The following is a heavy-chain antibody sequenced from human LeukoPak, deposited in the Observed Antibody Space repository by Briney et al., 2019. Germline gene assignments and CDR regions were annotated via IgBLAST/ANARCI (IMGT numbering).Heavy chain of an antibody. CDR3: ARHGEYGGYKGENFDI. V-gene: IGHV5-51*01. CDR1: GYSFTSYW. CDR2: IYPGNSDT. J-gene: IGHJ3*02. D-gene: IGHD4-23*01. Sequence: GESLKISCKASGYSFTSYWIGWVRQMPGKGLEWMSLIYPGNSDTRYSPSVQGQVTVSVDRSISTAYLQWSSLKASDTAMYYCARHGEYGGYKGENFDIWGQGTMVTVSS.